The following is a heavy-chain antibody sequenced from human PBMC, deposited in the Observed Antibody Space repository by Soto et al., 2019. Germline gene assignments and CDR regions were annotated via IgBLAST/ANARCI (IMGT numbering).Heavy chain of an antibody. J-gene: IGHJ4*02. Sequence: GGSLRLSCAASGFTFSGYSLNWVRQAPGKGLEWVSSISSSSYMYYADSVKGRFTISRDNAKNSLYLQMNSLRAEDTAVYYCARDRVRVGVIDYWGQGTLVTVSS. CDR3: ARDRVRVGVIDY. V-gene: IGHV3-21*01. CDR1: GFTFSGYS. D-gene: IGHD3-10*01. CDR2: ISSSSYM.